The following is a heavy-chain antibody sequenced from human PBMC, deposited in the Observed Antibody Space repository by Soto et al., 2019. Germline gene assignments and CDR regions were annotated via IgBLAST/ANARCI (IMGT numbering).Heavy chain of an antibody. J-gene: IGHJ6*02. CDR2: IDPSDSYT. CDR1: GYSFTSYW. D-gene: IGHD3-16*01. Sequence: PGESLKISCKGSGYSFTSYWISWVRQMPGKGLEWMGRIDPSDSYTNYSPSFQGHVTISADKSISTAYLQWSSLKASDTAMYYCATRPLRHYYYYGLDVWGQGTTVTVSS. V-gene: IGHV5-10-1*01. CDR3: ATRPLRHYYYYGLDV.